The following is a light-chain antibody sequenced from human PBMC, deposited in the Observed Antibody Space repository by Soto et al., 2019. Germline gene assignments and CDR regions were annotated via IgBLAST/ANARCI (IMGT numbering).Light chain of an antibody. Sequence: IVLTQSPGTLSLSPGERATLSCRASQSVSSSYLAWYQQKPGQAPRLLIYGASSRATGIPDSFSGSGSGTAITLNIIRLGPADSAVEYCQQYGSAPPKFGQGTKVDIK. J-gene: IGKJ1*01. CDR2: GAS. CDR3: QQYGSAPPK. V-gene: IGKV3-20*01. CDR1: QSVSSSY.